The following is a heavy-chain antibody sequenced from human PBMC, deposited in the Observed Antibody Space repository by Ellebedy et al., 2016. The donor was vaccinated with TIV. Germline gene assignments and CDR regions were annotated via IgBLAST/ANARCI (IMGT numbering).Heavy chain of an antibody. V-gene: IGHV4-59*01. CDR1: GGSISGFY. CDR3: ASGRWLPLPGS. D-gene: IGHD5-24*01. CDR2: IHYTGST. Sequence: MPSETLSLTCTVSGGSISGFYWSWIRQPPGKGLEWIGYIHYTGSTNYNPSLTSRVTISVDTSKNQFSLTLSPVTAADTAVYYCASGRWLPLPGSWGQGTLVTVSS. J-gene: IGHJ5*02.